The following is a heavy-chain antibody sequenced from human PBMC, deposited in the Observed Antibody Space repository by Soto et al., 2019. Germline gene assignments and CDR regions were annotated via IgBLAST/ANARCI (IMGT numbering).Heavy chain of an antibody. V-gene: IGHV3-9*01. Sequence: GGSLRLSCAASGFTFDDYAMHWVRQAPGKGLEWVSGISWNSGSIGYADSVKGRFTISRDNAKNSLYLQMNSLRAEDTALYYCAKDMEGQQGRWFDPWGQGTLVTVSS. J-gene: IGHJ5*02. CDR1: GFTFDDYA. CDR3: AKDMEGQQGRWFDP. D-gene: IGHD6-13*01. CDR2: ISWNSGSI.